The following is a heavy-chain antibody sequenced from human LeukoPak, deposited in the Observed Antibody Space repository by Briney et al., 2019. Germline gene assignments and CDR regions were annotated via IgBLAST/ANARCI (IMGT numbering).Heavy chain of an antibody. D-gene: IGHD3-10*01. J-gene: IGHJ4*02. CDR3: ARGIIITMVRGVIDY. CDR1: GSTFDDYG. V-gene: IGHV3-20*04. CDR2: INWNGGST. Sequence: GSLRLSCSASGSTFDDYGMSWVRQTPGKGLEWVSGINWNGGSTGYADSLKGRFTISRDNAKNSLYLQMNSLTAEDTAMYYCARGIIITMVRGVIDYWGQGTLVTVSS.